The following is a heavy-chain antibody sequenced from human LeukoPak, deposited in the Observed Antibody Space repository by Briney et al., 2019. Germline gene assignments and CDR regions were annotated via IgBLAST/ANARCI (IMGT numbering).Heavy chain of an antibody. CDR2: ISWDSGSI. V-gene: IGHV3-9*01. Sequence: PGGSLRLSCGASGFIFEDYAMHWVRQAPGKGLEWVSCISWDSGSIGYADSVRGRFIISRDNANNSLYLHMNSLKPDDTALYYCAKDISFDYGGAPDSWGQGTLVTVSS. D-gene: IGHD4/OR15-4a*01. J-gene: IGHJ4*02. CDR1: GFIFEDYA. CDR3: AKDISFDYGGAPDS.